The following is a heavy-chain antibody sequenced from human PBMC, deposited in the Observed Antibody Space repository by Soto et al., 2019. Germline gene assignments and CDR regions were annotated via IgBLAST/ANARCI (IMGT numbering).Heavy chain of an antibody. D-gene: IGHD1-26*01. CDR2: VSGSGAGT. J-gene: IGHJ4*02. CDR3: AKELVGSGSYPSNVAYYFDY. CDR1: GFTFSSYG. Sequence: EVQLLESGGGLVQPGGSLRLSCAASGFTFSSYGMSWVRQAPGKGLEWVSGVSGSGAGTYYADSVKGRFTISRDNSKNTVYLHMNSLRAEDTAVYHCAKELVGSGSYPSNVAYYFDYWGQGTLVTVSS. V-gene: IGHV3-23*01.